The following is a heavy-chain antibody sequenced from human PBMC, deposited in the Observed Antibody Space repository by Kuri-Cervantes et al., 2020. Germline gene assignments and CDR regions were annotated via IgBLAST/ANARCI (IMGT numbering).Heavy chain of an antibody. CDR2: IYYSGST. D-gene: IGHD2-2*01. CDR3: ARYCSSSTCRTFDY. CDR1: GGSISSYY. J-gene: IGHJ4*02. V-gene: IGHV4-59*12. Sequence: SETLSLTCTLSGGSISSYYWSWIRQPPGKGLEWIGYIYYSGSTNYNPSLKSRVTISVDTSKNQFSLKLSSVTAADTAVYYCARYCSSSTCRTFDYWGQGTLVTVSS.